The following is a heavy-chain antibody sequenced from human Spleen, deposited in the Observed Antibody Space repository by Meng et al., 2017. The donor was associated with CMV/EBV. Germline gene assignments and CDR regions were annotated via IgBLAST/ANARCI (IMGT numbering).Heavy chain of an antibody. V-gene: IGHV3-33*01. D-gene: IGHD6-13*01. CDR2: IWDDGSAK. Sequence: GGSLRLSCAASGFTFANYGMHWVRQAPGKGLEWLAVIWDDGSAKYFGDSVKGRFSISRDNSGDTLYLQMNSLRAEDTAVYYCARVAAAGRGMDVWGQGTTVTVSS. J-gene: IGHJ6*02. CDR3: ARVAAAGRGMDV. CDR1: GFTFANYG.